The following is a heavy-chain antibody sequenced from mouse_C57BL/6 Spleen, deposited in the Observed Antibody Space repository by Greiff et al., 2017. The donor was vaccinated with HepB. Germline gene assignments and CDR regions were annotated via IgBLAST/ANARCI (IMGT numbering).Heavy chain of an antibody. Sequence: EVQLQQSGPELVKPGASVKISCKASGYTFTDYYMNWVKQSHGKSLEWIGDINPNNGGTSYNQKFKGKATLTVDKSSSTAYMELRSLTSEDSAVYYCARSYYDDDASPAYWGQGTLVTVSA. CDR2: INPNNGGT. V-gene: IGHV1-26*01. CDR1: GYTFTDYY. D-gene: IGHD2-4*01. J-gene: IGHJ3*01. CDR3: ARSYYDDDASPAY.